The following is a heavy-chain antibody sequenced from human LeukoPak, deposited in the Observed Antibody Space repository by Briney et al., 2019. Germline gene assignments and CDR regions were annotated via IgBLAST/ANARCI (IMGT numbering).Heavy chain of an antibody. CDR3: ARRGPAVALDY. J-gene: IGHJ4*02. D-gene: IGHD6-19*01. CDR1: GYTFTTSW. CDR2: IYPDDSDT. Sequence: GESLKISCKGSGYTFTTSWIGWVRQMPGKGLEWMGIIYPDDSDTRYSPSFQGQVTISADKSIGTAYLQWSSLRASDTAMYYCARRGPAVALDYWGQGTLVTVSS. V-gene: IGHV5-51*01.